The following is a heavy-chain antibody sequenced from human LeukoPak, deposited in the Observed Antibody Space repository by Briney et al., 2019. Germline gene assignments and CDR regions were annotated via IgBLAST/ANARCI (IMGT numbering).Heavy chain of an antibody. V-gene: IGHV3-74*03. CDR2: TNTDGSST. J-gene: IGHJ5*02. CDR3: ARGYYDKFDP. D-gene: IGHD3-22*01. Sequence: GSLRLSCAASGYTFSSYGMSWVRQVPGKGLVWVSHTNTDGSSTTYADSVKGRFTISRDNAKNTLYLQMNSLRAEDTAVYYCARGYYDKFDPWGQGTLVTVSS. CDR1: GYTFSSYG.